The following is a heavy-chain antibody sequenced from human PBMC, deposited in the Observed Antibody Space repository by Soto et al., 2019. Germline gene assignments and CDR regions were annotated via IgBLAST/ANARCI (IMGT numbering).Heavy chain of an antibody. CDR1: GFTFDDYA. V-gene: IGHV3-9*01. CDR3: AKDFGRDYDSSGYYFIAGAFDI. J-gene: IGHJ3*02. Sequence: GGSLRLSCAASGFTFDDYAMHWVRQAPGKGLEWVSGISWNSGSIGYADSVKGRFTISRDNAKNSLYLQMNSLRAEDTALYYCAKDFGRDYDSSGYYFIAGAFDIWGQGTMVTVSS. D-gene: IGHD3-22*01. CDR2: ISWNSGSI.